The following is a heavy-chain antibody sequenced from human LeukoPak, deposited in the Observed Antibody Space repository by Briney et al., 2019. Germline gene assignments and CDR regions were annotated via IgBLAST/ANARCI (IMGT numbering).Heavy chain of an antibody. D-gene: IGHD5-18*01. V-gene: IGHV3-13*01. Sequence: PGESLRLSCAASGFTFSAYDMHWVRQATGKGLEWVSGIGFAGDTNYADSVKGRFTISRENAKNSLYLQMNSLTPGDTAMYFCARGLPGGLDPWGQGTLVTVSS. CDR1: GFTFSAYD. J-gene: IGHJ5*02. CDR2: IGFAGDT. CDR3: ARGLPGGLDP.